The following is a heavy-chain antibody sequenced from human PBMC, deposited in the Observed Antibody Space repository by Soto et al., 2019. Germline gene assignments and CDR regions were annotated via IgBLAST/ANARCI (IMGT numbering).Heavy chain of an antibody. J-gene: IGHJ4*02. CDR2: IGTAGDT. V-gene: IGHV3-13*01. CDR1: GFTFSSYD. CDR3: ARQGRLYSGYDKGFDY. D-gene: IGHD5-12*01. Sequence: GGSLRLSCAASGFTFSSYDMHWVRQATGKGLEWVSAIGTAGDTYYPGSVKGRFTISRENAKNSLYLQMNSLRAGDTAVYYCARQGRLYSGYDKGFDYWGQGTLVTVSS.